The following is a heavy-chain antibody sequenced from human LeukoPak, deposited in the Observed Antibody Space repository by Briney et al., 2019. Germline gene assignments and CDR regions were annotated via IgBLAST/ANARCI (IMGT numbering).Heavy chain of an antibody. Sequence: ASVKVSCKASGGTFSSYAISWVRQAPGQGLEWMGGIIPIFGTANYAQKFQGRVTITADESTSTAYMELSSLRSEDTAVYYCARVTEGGFWSGYYYYWGQGTLVTVSS. J-gene: IGHJ4*02. CDR2: IIPIFGTA. CDR3: ARVTEGGFWSGYYYY. V-gene: IGHV1-69*13. CDR1: GGTFSSYA. D-gene: IGHD3-3*01.